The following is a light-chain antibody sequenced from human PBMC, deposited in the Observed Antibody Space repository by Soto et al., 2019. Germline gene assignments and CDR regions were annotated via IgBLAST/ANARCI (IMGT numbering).Light chain of an antibody. CDR1: QSVSSKF. V-gene: IGKV3D-15*01. J-gene: IGKJ4*01. Sequence: EIVMTQSPATLSVSPGERATLSCRASQSVSSKFLAWYQQKPGQAPRLLIYAASNRATGIPDRFSGSGSGTDFTLTINRLEPEDFAVYYCQQYNNWPPALTFGGGTKVDIK. CDR3: QQYNNWPPALT. CDR2: AAS.